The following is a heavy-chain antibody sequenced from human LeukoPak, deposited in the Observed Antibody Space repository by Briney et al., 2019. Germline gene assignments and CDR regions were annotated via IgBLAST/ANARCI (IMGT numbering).Heavy chain of an antibody. CDR2: INTNTGNP. Sequence: ASVKVSCKASGYTFTSYAMNWVRQAPGQGLEWMGWINTNTGNPTYAQGFTGRLVFSLDTSVSTAYLQISSLKAEDTAVYYCARRTMVYAIEWDYYYYYMDVWGKGTTVTVSS. V-gene: IGHV7-4-1*02. CDR1: GYTFTSYA. CDR3: ARRTMVYAIEWDYYYYYMDV. D-gene: IGHD2-8*01. J-gene: IGHJ6*03.